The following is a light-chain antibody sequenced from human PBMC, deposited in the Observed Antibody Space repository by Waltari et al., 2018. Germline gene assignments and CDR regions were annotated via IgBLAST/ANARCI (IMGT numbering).Light chain of an antibody. Sequence: DIVMTQSPLSLPVTPGEPASISCRSSQSLLPLRNSGNTYLDWYLQRPGQSPQLLISLGFNRAAWVPDRFSGSGSGTDFKLKISKVEAEDVGIYYCMQVLQTPFTFGQGTKLEIQ. V-gene: IGKV2-28*01. J-gene: IGKJ2*01. CDR3: MQVLQTPFT. CDR2: LGF. CDR1: QSLLPLRNSGNTY.